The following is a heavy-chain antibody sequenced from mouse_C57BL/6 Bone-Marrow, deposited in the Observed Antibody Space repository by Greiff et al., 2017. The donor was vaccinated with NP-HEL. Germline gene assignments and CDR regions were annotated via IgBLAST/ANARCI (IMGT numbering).Heavy chain of an antibody. CDR1: GFNIKDYY. J-gene: IGHJ4*01. CDR2: IDPEDGET. Sequence: EVQLQESGAELVKPGASVKLSCTASGFNIKDYYMHWVKQRTEQGLEWIGRIDPEDGETKYAPKFQGKATITADTSSNTAYLRLSSLTSEDTAVYYGARWGVYYYGSSYYAMDYWGQGTSVTVSS. V-gene: IGHV14-2*01. D-gene: IGHD1-1*01. CDR3: ARWGVYYYGSSYYAMDY.